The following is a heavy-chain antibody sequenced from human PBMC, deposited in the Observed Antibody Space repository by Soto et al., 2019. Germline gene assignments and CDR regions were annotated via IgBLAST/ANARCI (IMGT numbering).Heavy chain of an antibody. J-gene: IGHJ3*02. Sequence: PSETLSLTCTVSGGSISSYYWSWIRQPPGKGLEWIGYIYYSGSTNYNPSLKSRVTISVDTSKNQFSLKLSSVTAADTAVYYCARDGVVLSDAFDIWGQGTMVTVSS. V-gene: IGHV4-59*01. CDR1: GGSISSYY. CDR2: IYYSGST. D-gene: IGHD3-3*01. CDR3: ARDGVVLSDAFDI.